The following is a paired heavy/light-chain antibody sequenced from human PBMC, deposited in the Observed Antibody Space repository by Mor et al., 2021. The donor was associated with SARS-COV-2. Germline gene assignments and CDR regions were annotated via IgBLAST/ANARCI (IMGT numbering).Heavy chain of an antibody. CDR2: IIPFFGSA. J-gene: IGHJ5*02. Sequence: QVQLVQSGAEVKKPGSSVKVSCKVSGGTFSTDAISWVRQAPGQGLEWMGGIIPFFGSASYVQNFQGRVTITADESTSTAYMELNSLRFEDTAVYYCARLPYDSSAGVNWFDPWGQGTLVTVSS. V-gene: IGHV1-69*01. CDR3: ARLPYDSSAGVNWFDP. CDR1: GGTFSTDA. D-gene: IGHD3-22*01.
Light chain of an antibody. Sequence: SYELTQPPSVSVSPGQTARITCSGDALPKKYAYWYHQKSGQAPVVVIYEDSKRPSGIPDRFSGSSSGTMATLTISGAQVEDEADYYCYSTDSSGNHRGVFGGGTKLTVL. CDR1: ALPKKY. CDR3: YSTDSSGNHRGV. V-gene: IGLV3-10*01. CDR2: EDS. J-gene: IGLJ3*02.